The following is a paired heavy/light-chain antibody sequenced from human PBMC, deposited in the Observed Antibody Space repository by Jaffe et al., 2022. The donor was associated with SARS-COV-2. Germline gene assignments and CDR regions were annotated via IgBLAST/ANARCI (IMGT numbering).Light chain of an antibody. Sequence: EIVLTQSPATLSLSPGERATLSCRASQSVSSYLAWYQQKPGQAPRLLIYDASNRATGIPARFSGSGSGTDFTLTVSSLEPEDFAVYYCQQRSNWPPRFTFGPGTKVDIK. V-gene: IGKV3-11*01. J-gene: IGKJ3*01. CDR2: DAS. CDR1: QSVSSY. CDR3: QQRSNWPPRFT.
Heavy chain of an antibody. Sequence: QVQLVESGGGVVQPGRSLRLSCAASGFTFSRHAMHWVRQAPGKGLEWVAVISYDGTNKYYADSVKGRFTVSRDNSKNTLYLQMNSLRAEDTAVYYCARDMGENWGFDGAFDYWGQGTLVTVSS. CDR3: ARDMGENWGFDGAFDY. CDR2: ISYDGTNK. D-gene: IGHD3-16*01. V-gene: IGHV3-30-3*01. J-gene: IGHJ4*02. CDR1: GFTFSRHA.